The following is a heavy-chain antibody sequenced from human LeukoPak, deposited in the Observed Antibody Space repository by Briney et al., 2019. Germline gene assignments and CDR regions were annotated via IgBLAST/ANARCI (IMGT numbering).Heavy chain of an antibody. D-gene: IGHD3/OR15-3a*01. V-gene: IGHV3-21*01. CDR3: ARDQNVRIEEYDFWSGQLDY. CDR1: GFTFSSYA. Sequence: PGGSLRLSCAASGFTFSSYAMSWVRQAPGKGLEWVSAISPTTNYIYYADSVQGRFTISRDNAKNSLYLQMNSLGADDTAVYYCARDQNVRIEEYDFWSGQLDYWGQGALVTVSS. CDR2: ISPTTNYI. J-gene: IGHJ4*02.